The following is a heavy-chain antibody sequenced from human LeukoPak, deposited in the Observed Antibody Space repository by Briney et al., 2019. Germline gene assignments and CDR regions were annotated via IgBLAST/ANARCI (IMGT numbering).Heavy chain of an antibody. D-gene: IGHD6-19*01. Sequence: SETLSLTCAVYGGSFSGYYWSWIRQPPGKGLEWIGEVNHGGSTNYNPSLKSRVTISIDTSKNQFSLKLSSVTAADTAVYYCARDYVGVAGTFDYWGRGTLVTVSS. CDR3: ARDYVGVAGTFDY. CDR1: GGSFSGYY. CDR2: VNHGGST. V-gene: IGHV4-34*01. J-gene: IGHJ4*02.